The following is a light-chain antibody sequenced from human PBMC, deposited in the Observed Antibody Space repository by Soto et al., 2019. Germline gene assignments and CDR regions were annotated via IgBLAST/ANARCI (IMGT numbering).Light chain of an antibody. Sequence: SALTQPASVSGSPGQSITISCTGTSSDIGSYHLVSWYQHHPGKAPKLMIYEGTKRPSGVSDRFSGSQSGKTASLTISGLQAEDEADYYCCSYVGSTTLHVVFGGGTQLTVL. CDR2: EGT. CDR1: SSDIGSYHL. J-gene: IGLJ7*01. CDR3: CSYVGSTTLHVV. V-gene: IGLV2-23*01.